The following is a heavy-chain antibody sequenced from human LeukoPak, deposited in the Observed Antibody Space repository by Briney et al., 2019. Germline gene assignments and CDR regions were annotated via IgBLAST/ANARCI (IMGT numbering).Heavy chain of an antibody. CDR3: ARESGAFSPFGY. CDR1: GGSLSSTNW. Sequence: SETLSLTCGVSGGSLSSTNWWSWVRPPPGQGLEWIGEISLSGVTNYNPSLKSRVTMSLDRSKNHLSLTLTSMTAADTAVYYCARESGAFSPFGYWGQRTLVTVSS. D-gene: IGHD1-26*01. CDR2: ISLSGVT. V-gene: IGHV4-4*02. J-gene: IGHJ4*02.